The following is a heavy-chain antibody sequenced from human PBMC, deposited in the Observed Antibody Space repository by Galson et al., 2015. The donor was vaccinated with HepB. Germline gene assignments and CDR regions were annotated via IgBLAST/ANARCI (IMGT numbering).Heavy chain of an antibody. CDR2: IAHDGKTE. D-gene: IGHD3-10*01. Sequence: SLRLSCAASGFTFSSYAVHWVRQAPGKGLEWVAVIAHDGKTEYYADSVRSRFTISRDNSNNTLYLQLNGPRLEDTAVYYCARSITMVRINTPDYWGQGTLVIVSS. V-gene: IGHV3-30*17. CDR3: ARSITMVRINTPDY. J-gene: IGHJ4*02. CDR1: GFTFSSYA.